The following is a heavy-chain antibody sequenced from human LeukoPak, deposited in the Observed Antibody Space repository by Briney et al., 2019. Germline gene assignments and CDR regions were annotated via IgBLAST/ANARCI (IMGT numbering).Heavy chain of an antibody. V-gene: IGHV4-59*08. CDR2: IYYSGST. CDR1: GSAISSDY. CDR3: ARQGGSGSYIAY. D-gene: IGHD3-10*01. Sequence: SEPLSFTCTVSGSAISSDYWSWIRQPPGKGLEWIGYIYYSGSTNYNPSLKSRVTISVDTSKNQFSLKLSSVTAADTAMYYCARQGGSGSYIAYWGQGTLVTVSS. J-gene: IGHJ4*02.